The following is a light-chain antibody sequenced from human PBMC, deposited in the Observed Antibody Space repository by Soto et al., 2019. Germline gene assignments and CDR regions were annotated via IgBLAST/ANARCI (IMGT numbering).Light chain of an antibody. V-gene: IGLV2-8*01. CDR3: SSYARNRDIL. J-gene: IGLJ2*01. Sequence: QSALTQPPSASGSPGQSVAISCTGTSSDVGGYNYVSWYQQHPGKAPKLMIYEVSKRPSGVPDRFSGSKSGSTASLTVPGLQAEDEADYYCSSYARNRDILFGGGTKLTVL. CDR2: EVS. CDR1: SSDVGGYNY.